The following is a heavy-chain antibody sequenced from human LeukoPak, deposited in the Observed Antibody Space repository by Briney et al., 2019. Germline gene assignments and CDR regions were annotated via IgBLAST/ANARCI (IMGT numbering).Heavy chain of an antibody. CDR2: INTGGST. CDR3: ARVASDSTGWYHFDY. D-gene: IGHD6-19*01. CDR1: GFTVSSNY. V-gene: IGHV3-53*01. Sequence: PGGSLRLSCAASGFTVSSNYMSWVRQAPGRGLEFVSLINTGGSTNYADSVKGRFTVSRDNSRNTLYLQVNSLRAEDTAVYYCARVASDSTGWYHFDYWGQGDLVTVSS. J-gene: IGHJ4*02.